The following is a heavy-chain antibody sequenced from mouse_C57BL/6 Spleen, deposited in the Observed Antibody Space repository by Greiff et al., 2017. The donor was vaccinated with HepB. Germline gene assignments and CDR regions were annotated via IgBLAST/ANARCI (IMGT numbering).Heavy chain of an antibody. CDR1: GYTFTSYW. Sequence: QVQLQQSGAELAKPGASVKLSCKASGYTFTSYWMHWVKQRPGQGLEWIGYINPSSGYTKYNQKFKDKATLTAYKSSSTAYMQLSSLTYEDSAVYYCARGYYGSSWGFAYWGQGTLVTVSA. CDR3: ARGYYGSSWGFAY. CDR2: INPSSGYT. J-gene: IGHJ3*01. D-gene: IGHD1-1*01. V-gene: IGHV1-7*01.